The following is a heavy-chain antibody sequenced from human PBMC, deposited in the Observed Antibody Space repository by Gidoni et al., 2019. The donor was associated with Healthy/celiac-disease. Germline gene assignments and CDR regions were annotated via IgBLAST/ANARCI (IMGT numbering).Heavy chain of an antibody. D-gene: IGHD6-13*01. CDR1: GFTFSSYE. CDR2: ISSSGSTI. J-gene: IGHJ6*02. V-gene: IGHV3-48*03. CDR3: ARVIAAAGNYYYYGMDV. Sequence: EVQLVESGGGLVQPGGSLRLSCAASGFTFSSYEMNWVRQAPGKGLEWVSYISSSGSTIYYADSVKGRFTNSRDNAKNSLYLQMNSLRAEDTAVYYCARVIAAAGNYYYYGMDVWGQGTTVTVSS.